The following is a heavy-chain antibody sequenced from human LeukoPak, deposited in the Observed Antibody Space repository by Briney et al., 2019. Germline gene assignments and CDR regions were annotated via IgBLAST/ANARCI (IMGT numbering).Heavy chain of an antibody. J-gene: IGHJ4*02. V-gene: IGHV1-46*01. Sequence: ASVKVSCKASGNIFTNYHIHWVRLAPGRGLEWMGAVYTDGGTITNTRSFQHGRVTMTRDVSTRTVYMELSSLSSGDTAVYYCATEAPRSYRFDYWGQEILVTVSS. D-gene: IGHD3-10*01. CDR3: ATEAPRSYRFDY. CDR1: GNIFTNYH. CDR2: VYTDGGTI.